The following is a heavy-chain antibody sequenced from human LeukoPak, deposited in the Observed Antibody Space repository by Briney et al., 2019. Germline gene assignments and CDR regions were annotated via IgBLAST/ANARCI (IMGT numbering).Heavy chain of an antibody. CDR1: GFSFSSYS. J-gene: IGHJ5*02. Sequence: PGGSLRLSCAASGFSFSSYSMHWVRQAPGKGLQWVAIISDDGSYKSYADSVKGRFTISRDNSKNTLYLQMNSLRAEDTAVYYCAKDAANDILTGQDWFDPWGQGTLVTVSS. D-gene: IGHD3-9*01. CDR2: ISDDGSYK. CDR3: AKDAANDILTGQDWFDP. V-gene: IGHV3-30*04.